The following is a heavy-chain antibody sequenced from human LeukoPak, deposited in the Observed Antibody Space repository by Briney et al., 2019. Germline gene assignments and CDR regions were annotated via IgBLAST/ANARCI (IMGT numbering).Heavy chain of an antibody. D-gene: IGHD2-2*01. V-gene: IGHV1-18*01. CDR3: ARDRYCTITKCSNWFDP. CDR2: ISAYNGNT. Sequence: ASVTVSCKASGYSFTSYGISWVRQAPGQGLEWMGWISAYNGNTNYAQKLQGRVTMIIETSTSTAYMEVRSLRSDDTAVYYCARDRYCTITKCSNWFDPWGQGTLVTVSS. CDR1: GYSFTSYG. J-gene: IGHJ5*02.